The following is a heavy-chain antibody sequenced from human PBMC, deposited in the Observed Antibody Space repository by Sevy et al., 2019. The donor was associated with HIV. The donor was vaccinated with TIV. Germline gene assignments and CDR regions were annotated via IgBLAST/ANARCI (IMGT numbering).Heavy chain of an antibody. J-gene: IGHJ4*02. Sequence: GGSLRLSCAASGFTFSSYAMHWVRQAPGKGLEWVAVISYDGSNKNYADSVKGRFTISRDNSKNTLYLQMNSLRAEDTAVYYCARAHYVWGSYRYTDYWGQGTLVTVSS. CDR2: ISYDGSNK. V-gene: IGHV3-30*04. CDR3: ARAHYVWGSYRYTDY. D-gene: IGHD3-16*02. CDR1: GFTFSSYA.